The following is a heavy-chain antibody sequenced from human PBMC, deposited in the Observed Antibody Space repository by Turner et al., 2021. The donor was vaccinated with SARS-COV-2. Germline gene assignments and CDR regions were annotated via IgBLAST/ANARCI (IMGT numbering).Heavy chain of an antibody. CDR3: ARRMDAAMDDYGMDV. J-gene: IGHJ6*02. Sequence: QLQPQVSGAGLEKPSETSSLTCTVSGGSLSSSSYYWGWIRQPPGKGLEWIGHIYYSEITYYNPSLESLVTISVDTSKNQFSLKQSSVTAADTAVYYCARRMDAAMDDYGMDVWGQGTTVTVSS. CDR2: IYYSEIT. D-gene: IGHD5-18*01. V-gene: IGHV4-39*01. CDR1: GGSLSSSSYY.